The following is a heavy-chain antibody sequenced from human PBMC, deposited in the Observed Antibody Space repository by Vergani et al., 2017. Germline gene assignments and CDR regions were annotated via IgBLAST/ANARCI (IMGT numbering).Heavy chain of an antibody. CDR2: INHSGST. CDR3: ARMDIVVVVAAHYFDY. D-gene: IGHD2-15*01. J-gene: IGHJ4*02. CDR1: GRSFSDYY. Sequence: QVQLQQWGAGLLKPSETLSLTCAVYGRSFSDYYWSWIRQPPGKGLEWIGEINHSGSTNYNPSLKSRVTISVDTSKNQFSLKLSSVTAADTAVYYCARMDIVVVVAAHYFDYWGQGTLVTVSS. V-gene: IGHV4-34*01.